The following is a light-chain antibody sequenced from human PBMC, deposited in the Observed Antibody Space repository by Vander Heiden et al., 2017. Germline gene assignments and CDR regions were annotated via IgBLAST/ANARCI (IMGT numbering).Light chain of an antibody. CDR1: QSVSTGY. J-gene: IGKJ1*01. V-gene: IGKV3-20*01. CDR3: QQDGSSPQM. Sequence: DIVLTQSPGTLSLSPGERATLSCRASQSVSTGYLAWYQQKPGQTPRLLIYGTSRRATGTPDRFSGSGSGTDFTLTISRLEPEDFAVYYCQQDGSSPQMFGQGTKVEIK. CDR2: GTS.